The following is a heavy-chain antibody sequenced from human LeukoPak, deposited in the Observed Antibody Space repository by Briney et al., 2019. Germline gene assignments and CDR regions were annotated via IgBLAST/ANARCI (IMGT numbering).Heavy chain of an antibody. CDR1: GFTLSSSS. V-gene: IGHV3-23*01. CDR3: AREHDLWHEEGNWFDT. CDR2: INPGDDNT. Sequence: PGGSLRLSCLASGFTLSSSSMSWVRQAPGKGLEWVSAINPGDDNTYYADSVKGRFTVSRDNSKNTLYLQLNTLRAEATAVYYCAREHDLWHEEGNWFDTWGQGTLVTVSS. J-gene: IGHJ5*02. D-gene: IGHD3-3*01.